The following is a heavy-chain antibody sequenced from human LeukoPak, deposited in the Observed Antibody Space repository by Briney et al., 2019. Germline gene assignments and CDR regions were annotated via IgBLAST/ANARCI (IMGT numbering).Heavy chain of an antibody. CDR1: GFTFSSYG. D-gene: IGHD3-16*02. CDR2: MSNSGGST. CDR3: ASAVIWGSYRFDI. Sequence: GGSLRLSCAASGFTFSSYGMTWVRQAPGKGLEWVPSMSNSGGSTYYAASVKGRFTISRDNSKNTLYLQMNSLRAEDTAVYYCASAVIWGSYRFDIWGQGTMVTVSS. V-gene: IGHV3-23*01. J-gene: IGHJ3*02.